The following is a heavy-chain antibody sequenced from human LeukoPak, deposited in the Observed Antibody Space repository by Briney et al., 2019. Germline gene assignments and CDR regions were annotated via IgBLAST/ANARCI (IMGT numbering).Heavy chain of an antibody. CDR3: ASAMVQ. J-gene: IGHJ4*02. D-gene: IGHD5-18*01. Sequence: GGSLRLCCAASGFTFSSYSMKWVRQAPGKGREGVSSISSSSSYIYYAVSVKGRFTISRDNAKNSLYLQMNSLRAEDTAVYYCASAMVQWGQGTLVTVSS. CDR2: ISSSSSYI. V-gene: IGHV3-21*01. CDR1: GFTFSSYS.